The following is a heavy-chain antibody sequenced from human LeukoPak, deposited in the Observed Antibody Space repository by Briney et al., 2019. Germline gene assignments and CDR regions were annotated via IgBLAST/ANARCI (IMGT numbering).Heavy chain of an antibody. CDR2: ISYDGSNK. J-gene: IGHJ6*04. D-gene: IGHD6-13*01. CDR3: AKAPGYPAGTPLRYYYGMDV. Sequence: GGSLRLSCAASGFTFSSYGMHWVRQAPGKGLEWVAVISYDGSNKYYADSVKGRFTISRDNSKNTLYLQMNRLRAEDTAVYYCAKAPGYPAGTPLRYYYGMDVWGKGTTVTVSS. V-gene: IGHV3-30*18. CDR1: GFTFSSYG.